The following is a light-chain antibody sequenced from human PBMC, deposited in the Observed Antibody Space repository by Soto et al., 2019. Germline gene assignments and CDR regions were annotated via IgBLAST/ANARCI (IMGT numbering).Light chain of an antibody. CDR2: GAS. CDR1: ESVSSN. CDR3: QQYNNWPGYT. V-gene: IGKV3-15*01. Sequence: EIVLTQSPATLSLSPGETATLSCRASESVSSNLAWYQQKPGQAPRLLIYGASTRATGIPARFSGSGSGTEFTLTISSLQSEDFAVYYCQQYNNWPGYTFGQGTKLEIK. J-gene: IGKJ2*01.